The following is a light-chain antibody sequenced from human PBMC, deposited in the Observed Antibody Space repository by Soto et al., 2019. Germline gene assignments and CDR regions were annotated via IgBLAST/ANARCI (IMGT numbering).Light chain of an antibody. CDR1: QSVNSIY. CDR3: QQYGNSVWT. Sequence: EIVLTQSPGTLSLXPGERAILSCRASQSVNSIYLTWYQQKPGQAPRLLIYGASSRATGIPDRFSGSGSGTDFTLTISRLEPEDFAVYYCQQYGNSVWTFGQGTKV. CDR2: GAS. J-gene: IGKJ1*01. V-gene: IGKV3-20*01.